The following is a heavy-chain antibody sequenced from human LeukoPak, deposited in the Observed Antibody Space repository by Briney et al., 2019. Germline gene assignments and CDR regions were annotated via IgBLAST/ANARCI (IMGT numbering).Heavy chain of an antibody. Sequence: PGRCLRPSCAAAGSTFSSNGMRWVSQPPSNGLGWVAIIWYDGSNKFYADSVKGRFTISRDNSKNTLYLQKNSLRAEDTAVYYCARDLYYYGSSYYYGMDVWGKGTTVTVSS. CDR1: GSTFSSNG. D-gene: IGHD3-10*01. CDR2: IWYDGSNK. CDR3: ARDLYYYGSSYYYGMDV. V-gene: IGHV3-33*01. J-gene: IGHJ6*04.